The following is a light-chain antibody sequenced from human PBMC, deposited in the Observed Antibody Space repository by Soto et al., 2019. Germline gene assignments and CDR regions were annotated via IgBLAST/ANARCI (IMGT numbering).Light chain of an antibody. CDR1: SSNIGSKT. CDR3: AAWDAGLNGYV. Sequence: QSVLTQPPSASGTPGQRVTISCSGSSSNIGSKTVNWYQQLPGTVPKLLIYNSYQRPSGVPDRFSGSKSGTSASLAISGLQSEDEADYYCAAWDAGLNGYVFGAGTKVTVX. J-gene: IGLJ1*01. CDR2: NSY. V-gene: IGLV1-44*01.